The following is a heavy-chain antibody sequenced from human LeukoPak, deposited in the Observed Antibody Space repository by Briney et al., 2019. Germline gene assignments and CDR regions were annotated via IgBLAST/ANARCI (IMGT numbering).Heavy chain of an antibody. J-gene: IGHJ4*02. D-gene: IGHD6-19*01. CDR3: ARDVPSSGSEIDY. Sequence: ASVKVSCKTSGYTFTNYYMHWVRQAPGQGLEWMGWISAYNGNTNYAQKLQGRVTMTTDTSTSTAYMELRSLRSDDTAVYYCARDVPSSGSEIDYWGQGTLVTVSS. V-gene: IGHV1-18*04. CDR1: GYTFTNYY. CDR2: ISAYNGNT.